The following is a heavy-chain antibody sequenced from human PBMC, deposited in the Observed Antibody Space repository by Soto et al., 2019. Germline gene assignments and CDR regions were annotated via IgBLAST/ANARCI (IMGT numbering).Heavy chain of an antibody. Sequence: SGPTLVNPTQTLTLTCSFFGFSLSTSGVGVCWIRQSPGKALEWLALIYWSGDEHYRPSLXSRLSIIKDTSKNHVVLIMTDMDPVDTATYYCARGLATLPVFAFDIWGQGTMVTVSS. J-gene: IGHJ3*02. CDR3: ARGLATLPVFAFDI. CDR1: GFSLSTSGVG. V-gene: IGHV2-5*01. D-gene: IGHD6-6*01. CDR2: IYWSGDE.